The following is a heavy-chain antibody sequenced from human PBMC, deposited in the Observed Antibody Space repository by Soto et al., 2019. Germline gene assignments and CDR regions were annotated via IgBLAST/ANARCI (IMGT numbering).Heavy chain of an antibody. D-gene: IGHD3-3*02. J-gene: IGHJ3*02. CDR1: GYSFISYSFTSYW. V-gene: IGHV5-10-1*03. Sequence: EVQLVQSGAEVKKPGESLRISCKGSGYSFISYSFTSYWISWVRQMPGKGLEWMGRIDPSDSYTNYSPSFQGHVTISADKSISAAYLQWSSLKASDSGIYYCARHYSGRGHFSRSPGRVHNDAFDIWSQGTMVTVSS. CDR3: ARHYSGRGHFSRSPGRVHNDAFDI. CDR2: IDPSDSYT.